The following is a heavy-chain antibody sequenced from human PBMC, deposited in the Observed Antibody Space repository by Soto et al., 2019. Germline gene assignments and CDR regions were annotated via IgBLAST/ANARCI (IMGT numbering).Heavy chain of an antibody. V-gene: IGHV1-69*06. CDR1: GGTFSSYA. D-gene: IGHD2-2*01. Sequence: SVKVSCKASGGTFSSYAISWVRQAPGQGLEWMGGIIPIFGTANYAQKFQGRVTITADKSTSTAYMELSSLRSEDTAVYYCVRDDFCSSTSCPPDFDYWGQGTLVTVSS. CDR2: IIPIFGTA. CDR3: VRDDFCSSTSCPPDFDY. J-gene: IGHJ4*02.